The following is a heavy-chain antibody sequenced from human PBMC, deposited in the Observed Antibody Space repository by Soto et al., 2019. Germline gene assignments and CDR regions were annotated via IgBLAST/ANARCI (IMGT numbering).Heavy chain of an antibody. Sequence: EVQLLESGGGLVQPGGSLRLSCAASGFTFNNYAMSWVRQAPGKGLEWVSAISGSGRSTYYADSVKGRFTISRDNSKKTEFLQMNSLRAEDTAVFYCAKLGVVVVAATDLTFDYWGQGPLVTVSS. CDR1: GFTFNNYA. CDR2: ISGSGRST. D-gene: IGHD2-15*01. V-gene: IGHV3-23*01. CDR3: AKLGVVVVAATDLTFDY. J-gene: IGHJ4*02.